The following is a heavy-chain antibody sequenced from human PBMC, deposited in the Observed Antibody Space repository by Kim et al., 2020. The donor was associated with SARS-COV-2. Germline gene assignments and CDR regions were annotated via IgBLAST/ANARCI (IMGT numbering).Heavy chain of an antibody. CDR2: ISSSSNYI. Sequence: GGSLRLSCAASGFTFSSYSMNWVRQAPGKGLEWVSSISSSSNYIYYADSVKGRFTISRDNAKNSLYLQMNSLRAEDTAVYYCARTVLINYDFWSGYYNDPGYWGQGTLVTVSS. CDR3: ARTVLINYDFWSGYYNDPGY. CDR1: GFTFSSYS. J-gene: IGHJ4*02. D-gene: IGHD3-3*01. V-gene: IGHV3-21*01.